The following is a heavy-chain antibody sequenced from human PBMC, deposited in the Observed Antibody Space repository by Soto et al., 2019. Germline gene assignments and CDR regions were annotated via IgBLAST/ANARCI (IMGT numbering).Heavy chain of an antibody. CDR2: ISSGSGTT. CDR1: GFTFSSYS. Sequence: EVQLVESGGGLVQPGGSLRRSCAVSGFTFSSYSMNWVRQAPGKGLEWVSYISSGSGTTYYADSVKGRFSISRDNANNSLYLQMNSLRVEETVVYYCATIETYLRMDVRGQGTTVSVSS. J-gene: IGHJ6*02. CDR3: ATIETYLRMDV. V-gene: IGHV3-48*01.